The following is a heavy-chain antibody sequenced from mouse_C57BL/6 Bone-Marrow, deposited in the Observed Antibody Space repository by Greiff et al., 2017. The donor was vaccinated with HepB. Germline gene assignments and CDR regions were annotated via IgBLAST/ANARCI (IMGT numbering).Heavy chain of an antibody. V-gene: IGHV5-4*03. CDR1: GFTFSSYA. J-gene: IGHJ2*01. D-gene: IGHD1-1*01. CDR3: ASYYGSSGDY. CDR2: ISDGGSYT. Sequence: EVMLVESGGGLVKPGGSLKLSCAASGFTFSSYAMSWVRQTPEKRLEWVATISDGGSYTYYPDNVKGRFTISRDNAKNNLYLQMSHLKSEDTAMYYCASYYGSSGDYWGQGTTLTVSS.